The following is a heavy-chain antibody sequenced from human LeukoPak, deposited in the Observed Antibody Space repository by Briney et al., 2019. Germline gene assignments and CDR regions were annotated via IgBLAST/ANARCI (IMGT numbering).Heavy chain of an antibody. D-gene: IGHD3-10*01. CDR1: GYTFTSYY. CDR2: INPSGGST. V-gene: IGHV1-46*01. CDR3: ARGTVTGGMLWFGELLSKVFDY. J-gene: IGHJ4*02. Sequence: ASVNVSCKASGYTFTSYYMHWVRQAPGQGLEWMGIINPSGGSTSHAQKFQGRVTMTRDTSTSTVYMELSSLRSEDTAVYYCARGTVTGGMLWFGELLSKVFDYWGQGTLVTVSS.